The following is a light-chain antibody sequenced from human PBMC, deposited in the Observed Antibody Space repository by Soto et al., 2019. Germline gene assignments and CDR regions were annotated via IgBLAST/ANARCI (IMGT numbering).Light chain of an antibody. V-gene: IGKV1-5*03. CDR1: QGISTW. CDR2: RAS. J-gene: IGKJ1*01. Sequence: DIQMTQSPSTLSASVGDRVTITCRASQGISTWLAWYQQKPGIATKLLIYRASRLESGVPSRFSGSGSETEFTLTVSSLQPDDFATYYCQQYSKIPWTFGQGTKVDIK. CDR3: QQYSKIPWT.